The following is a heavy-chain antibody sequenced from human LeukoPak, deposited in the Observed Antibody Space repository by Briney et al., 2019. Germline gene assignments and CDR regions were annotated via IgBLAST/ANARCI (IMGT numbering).Heavy chain of an antibody. CDR3: ARDRHYDILTGYHKNYFDY. CDR1: GYTFTSYG. V-gene: IGHV1-18*01. D-gene: IGHD3-9*01. Sequence: ASVKVSCKASGYTFTSYGISWVPQAPGQGLEWMGWISAYNGNTNYAQKLQGRVTMTTDTSTSTAYMELRSLRSDDTAVYYCARDRHYDILTGYHKNYFDYWGQGTLVTVSS. J-gene: IGHJ4*02. CDR2: ISAYNGNT.